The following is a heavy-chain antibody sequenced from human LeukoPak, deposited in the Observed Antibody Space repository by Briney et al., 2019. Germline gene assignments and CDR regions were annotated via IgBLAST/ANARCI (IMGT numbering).Heavy chain of an antibody. CDR3: AKVHLAYYFDY. Sequence: GGSLRLSCAASGFTFNNYAMSWVRQAPRKGLEWVSVISGGGGNTYSADSVKGRFTVSRDNSKNTLYLQMNGLRAEDTAVYYCAKVHLAYYFDYWGQGTLVTVSS. J-gene: IGHJ4*02. V-gene: IGHV3-23*01. CDR2: ISGGGGNT. CDR1: GFTFNNYA.